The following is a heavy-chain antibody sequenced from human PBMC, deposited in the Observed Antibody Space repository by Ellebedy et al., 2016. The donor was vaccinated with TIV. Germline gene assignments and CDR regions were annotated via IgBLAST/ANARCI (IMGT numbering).Heavy chain of an antibody. J-gene: IGHJ4*02. CDR3: ARVNGLDSGYGSFDY. D-gene: IGHD5-12*01. CDR1: GFTFSSYA. V-gene: IGHV3-23*01. CDR2: ISNSGGST. Sequence: GESLKISCAASGFTFSSYAMSWVRQAPGKGLEWVSAISNSGGSTYYADSVKGRFTISRDNSKSTLYLQMNSLRAEDTAVYYCARVNGLDSGYGSFDYWGQGTLVTVSS.